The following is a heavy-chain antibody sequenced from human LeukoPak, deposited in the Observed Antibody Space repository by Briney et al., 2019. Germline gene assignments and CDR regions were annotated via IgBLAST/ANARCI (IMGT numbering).Heavy chain of an antibody. CDR1: GGSISSSNW. CDR3: ARARGYSYGYAIDAFDI. D-gene: IGHD5-18*01. Sequence: SGTLSLTCAVSGGSISSSNWWSWVRQPPGKGLEWIGEIYHSGSTNYNPSLKSRVTISVDKSKNQFSLKLSSVTAADTAVYYCARARGYSYGYAIDAFDIWGQGTLVTVSS. J-gene: IGHJ3*02. V-gene: IGHV4-4*02. CDR2: IYHSGST.